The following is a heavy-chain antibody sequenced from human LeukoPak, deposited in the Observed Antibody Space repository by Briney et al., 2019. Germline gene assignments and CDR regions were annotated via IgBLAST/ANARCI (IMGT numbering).Heavy chain of an antibody. J-gene: IGHJ6*02. CDR3: ARERYSSSWYWYYGMDV. CDR1: GYTFTSYD. Sequence: SVKVSCKASGYTFTSYDINWVRQATGQGLEWMGGIIPIFGTTNYAQKFQGRVTITADESTSTAYMELSSLRSEDTAVYYCARERYSSSWYWYYGMDVWGQGTTVTVSS. CDR2: IIPIFGTT. V-gene: IGHV1-69*13. D-gene: IGHD6-13*01.